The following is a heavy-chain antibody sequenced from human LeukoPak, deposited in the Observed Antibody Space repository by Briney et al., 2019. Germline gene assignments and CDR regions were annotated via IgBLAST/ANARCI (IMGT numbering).Heavy chain of an antibody. Sequence: SVKVSCKASGGTFSSYAISWVRQAPGQGLEWMGRIIPILGIANYAQKFQGRVTITADKSTSTAYMELSSLRSEDTAVYYCARDQYYDILTGYFDAFDIWGQGTMVTVSS. J-gene: IGHJ3*02. V-gene: IGHV1-69*04. CDR3: ARDQYYDILTGYFDAFDI. D-gene: IGHD3-9*01. CDR1: GGTFSSYA. CDR2: IIPILGIA.